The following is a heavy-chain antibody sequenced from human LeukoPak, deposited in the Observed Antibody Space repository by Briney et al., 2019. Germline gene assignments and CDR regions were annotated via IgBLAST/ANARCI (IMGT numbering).Heavy chain of an antibody. CDR1: GFSFSRYT. J-gene: IGHJ4*02. D-gene: IGHD3-22*01. V-gene: IGHV3-21*01. CDR2: ISSSSSYI. CDR3: ARSHLDSSGYQTFDY. Sequence: SGGSLRLSCAASGFSFSRYTMNWVRQAPGKGLEWVSFISSSSSYIYYPDSVKGRFTISRDNAKNSLYLQMNSLRAEDTAVYYCARSHLDSSGYQTFDYWGQGTLVTVSS.